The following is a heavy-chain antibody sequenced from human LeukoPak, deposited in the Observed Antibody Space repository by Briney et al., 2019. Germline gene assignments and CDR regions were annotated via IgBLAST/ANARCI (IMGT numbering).Heavy chain of an antibody. D-gene: IGHD3-16*01. Sequence: GGPLSFPCAASGFTFSSSGMPWVRQPPGKGRGWVSRITGDGSSTTYADSVKGRFTTSRDNAKNTLYLQMDSLRDDDTAVYYCARDPGYESWSPFWGGMDVWGNGTTVIVSS. CDR2: ITGDGSST. V-gene: IGHV3-74*01. J-gene: IGHJ6*04. CDR1: GFTFSSSG. CDR3: ARDPGYESWSPFWGGMDV.